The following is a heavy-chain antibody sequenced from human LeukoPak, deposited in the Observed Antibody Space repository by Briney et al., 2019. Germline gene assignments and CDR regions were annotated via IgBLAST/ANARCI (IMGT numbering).Heavy chain of an antibody. Sequence: ASVKVSCKASGYTFTGYYMHWVRQAPGQGLEWMGIINPSGGSTSYAQKFQGRVTMTRDMSTSTVYMELSSLRSEDTAVYYCARDDILTGSNDAFDIWGQGTMVTVSS. V-gene: IGHV1-46*01. D-gene: IGHD3-9*01. CDR3: ARDDILTGSNDAFDI. J-gene: IGHJ3*02. CDR2: INPSGGST. CDR1: GYTFTGYY.